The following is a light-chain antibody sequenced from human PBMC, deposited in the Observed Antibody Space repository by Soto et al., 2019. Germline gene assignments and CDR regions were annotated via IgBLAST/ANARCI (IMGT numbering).Light chain of an antibody. CDR2: AAS. V-gene: IGKV1-8*01. CDR3: QQSGDTPPWT. CDR1: QGISSY. J-gene: IGKJ1*01. Sequence: IRMTQSPSSLSASTGDRVTITFRASQGISSYLAWYQQKPGKAPKLLIYAASTLQSGVPSRFSGSGSGTEFTLTITSLQPEDFATYYCQQSGDTPPWTFGQGTKVDIK.